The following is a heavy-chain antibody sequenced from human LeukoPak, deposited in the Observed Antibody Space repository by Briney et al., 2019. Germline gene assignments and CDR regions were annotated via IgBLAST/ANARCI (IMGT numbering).Heavy chain of an antibody. CDR3: ASFRGYSYIYNFDY. J-gene: IGHJ4*02. Sequence: GGSLRLSCAASGFTFSSYAMSWVRQAPGQGLQWVSVVSGSGGSTNNADSVKGRFTVSRDSSKNTVSLQMNSLRAEDAAVYYCASFRGYSYIYNFDYWGQGTLVIVSS. V-gene: IGHV3-23*01. D-gene: IGHD5-18*01. CDR1: GFTFSSYA. CDR2: VSGSGGST.